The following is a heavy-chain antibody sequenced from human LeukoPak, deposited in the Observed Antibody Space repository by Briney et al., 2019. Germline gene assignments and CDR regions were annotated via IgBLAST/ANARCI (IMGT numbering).Heavy chain of an antibody. Sequence: EGSLRLSCAASGFTFSNYWMTWVRQAPGSGLEWVATIKQDGSDKYYVDSVKGRFTVSRDNAKNSLYLQMNSLRVEDTAVYYCAKNGGSFDYWGQGTLVTVSS. V-gene: IGHV3-7*01. D-gene: IGHD1-26*01. J-gene: IGHJ4*02. CDR1: GFTFSNYW. CDR3: AKNGGSFDY. CDR2: IKQDGSDK.